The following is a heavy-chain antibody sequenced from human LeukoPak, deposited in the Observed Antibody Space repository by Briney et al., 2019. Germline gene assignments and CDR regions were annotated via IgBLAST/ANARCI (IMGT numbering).Heavy chain of an antibody. J-gene: IGHJ4*02. CDR2: ISYDGSNK. V-gene: IGHV3-30*18. Sequence: GGSLRLSCAASGFTFSSYGMHWVRQAPGKGLEWVAVISYDGSNKYYADSVKGRFTISRDNSKNTLYLQMNSLRAEDTAVYYCAKEGARKAAYPNTFDYWGQGTLVTASS. CDR3: AKEGARKAAYPNTFDY. CDR1: GFTFSSYG. D-gene: IGHD2-15*01.